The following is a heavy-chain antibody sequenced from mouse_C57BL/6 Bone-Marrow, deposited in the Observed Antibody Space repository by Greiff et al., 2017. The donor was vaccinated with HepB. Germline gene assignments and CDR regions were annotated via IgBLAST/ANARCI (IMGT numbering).Heavy chain of an antibody. D-gene: IGHD2-5*01. V-gene: IGHV1-15*01. CDR1: GYTFTDYE. CDR2: IDPETGGT. CDR3: TVYSNYGRYAMDY. J-gene: IGHJ4*01. Sequence: QVQLLQSGAELVRPGASVTLSCKASGYTFTDYEMHWVKQTPVHGLEWIGAIDPETGGTAYNQKFKGKAILTADKSSSTAYMELRSLTSEDSAVYYCTVYSNYGRYAMDYWGQGTSVTVSS.